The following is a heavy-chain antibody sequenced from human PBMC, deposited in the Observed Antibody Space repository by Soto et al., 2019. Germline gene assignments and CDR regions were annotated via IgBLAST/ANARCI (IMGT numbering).Heavy chain of an antibody. CDR3: ARGRRGVVTIFGVVIIENWFDP. J-gene: IGHJ5*02. V-gene: IGHV1-46*01. CDR2: INPSGGST. D-gene: IGHD3-3*01. CDR1: GYTFTSYY. Sequence: ASVKVSCTASGYTFTSYYMHWVRQAPGQGLEWMGIINPSGGSTSYAQKFQGRVTMTRDTSTSTVYMELSSLRSEDTAVYYCARGRRGVVTIFGVVIIENWFDPWGQGTLVTVSS.